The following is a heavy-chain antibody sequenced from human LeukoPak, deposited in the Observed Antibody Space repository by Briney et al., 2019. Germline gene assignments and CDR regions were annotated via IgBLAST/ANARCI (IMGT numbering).Heavy chain of an antibody. CDR3: AKSGTRSSWSPRVKTYLDY. CDR1: GFTFSSYG. D-gene: IGHD6-13*01. V-gene: IGHV3-30*02. Sequence: GGSLRLSCAASGFTFSSYGMHWVRQAPGKGLEWVAFIRYDGSNKYYADSVKGRFTISRDNSKNTLYLQMNSLRAEDTAVYYCAKSGTRSSWSPRVKTYLDYWGQGTLVTVSS. J-gene: IGHJ4*02. CDR2: IRYDGSNK.